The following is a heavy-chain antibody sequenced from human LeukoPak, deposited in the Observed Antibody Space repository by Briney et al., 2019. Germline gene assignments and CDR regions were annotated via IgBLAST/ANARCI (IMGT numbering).Heavy chain of an antibody. V-gene: IGHV3-21*01. CDR1: GFTFSSYS. D-gene: IGHD6-13*01. CDR2: ISSSSSYI. CDR3: ARALEGQLVNYYFDY. J-gene: IGHJ4*02. Sequence: PGGSLRLSCAASGFTFSSYSMNWVRQAPGKGLEWVSSISSSSSYIYYADSVKGRFTISRDNAKNSLYLQMNSLRAEDTAAYYCARALEGQLVNYYFDYWGQGTLVTVSS.